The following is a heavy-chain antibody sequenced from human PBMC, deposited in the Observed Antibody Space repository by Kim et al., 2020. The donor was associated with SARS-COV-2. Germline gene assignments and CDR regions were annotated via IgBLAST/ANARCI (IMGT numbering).Heavy chain of an antibody. D-gene: IGHD1-1*01. Sequence: GGSLRLSCAASGFTFSTHGMHWVRQAPGQGLERVAVISYDGSNKYYADSVKGRFTISRDNSKNTLYLQMNSLRAEDTAVYYCAKDLWAVPPYHAFDIWGQGTMVTVSS. J-gene: IGHJ3*02. V-gene: IGHV3-30*18. CDR1: GFTFSTHG. CDR3: AKDLWAVPPYHAFDI. CDR2: ISYDGSNK.